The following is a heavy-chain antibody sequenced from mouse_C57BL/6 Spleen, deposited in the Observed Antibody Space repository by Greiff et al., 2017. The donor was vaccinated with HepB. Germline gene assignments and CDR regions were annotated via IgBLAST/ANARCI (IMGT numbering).Heavy chain of an antibody. CDR2: IYPGSGST. D-gene: IGHD1-1*01. CDR1: GYTFTSYW. J-gene: IGHJ3*01. Sequence: QVQLQQPGAELVKPGASVKMSCKASGYTFTSYWITWVKQRPGQGLEWIGDIYPGSGSTNYNEKFKSKATLTVDTSSSTAYMQLSSLTSEDSAVYYCARPIYYYGSSLSWFAYWGQGTLVTVSA. CDR3: ARPIYYYGSSLSWFAY. V-gene: IGHV1-55*01.